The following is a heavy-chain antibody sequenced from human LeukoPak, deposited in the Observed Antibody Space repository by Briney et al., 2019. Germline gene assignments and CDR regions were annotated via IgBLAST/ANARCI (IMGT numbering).Heavy chain of an antibody. CDR1: GYTFTSYG. CDR3: AKGRVAATPVDY. V-gene: IGHV1-18*01. J-gene: IGHJ4*02. CDR2: ISAYNGNT. Sequence: ASVKVSCKASGYTFTSYGISWVRQAPGQGLEWMGRISAYNGNTNYAQKLQGRVTMTTDTSTSTAYMELRSLRSDDTAVYYCAKGRVAATPVDYWGQGTLVTVSS. D-gene: IGHD2-15*01.